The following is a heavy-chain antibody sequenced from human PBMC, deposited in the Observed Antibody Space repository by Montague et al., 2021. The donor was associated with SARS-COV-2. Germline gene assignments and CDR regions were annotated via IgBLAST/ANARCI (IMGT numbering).Heavy chain of an antibody. V-gene: IGHV6-1*01. Sequence: CAISGDSVSSNSAAWNWIRQSPSRGLEWLGRTYYRPKWYNDYAVSVKSRITINPDTSKNQFSLQLNSVTPEDTAVYYCARGLWFGELLYYYYYYGMDVWGQGTTVTVS. CDR1: GDSVSSNSAA. D-gene: IGHD3-10*01. CDR3: ARGLWFGELLYYYYYYGMDV. CDR2: TYYRPKWYN. J-gene: IGHJ6*02.